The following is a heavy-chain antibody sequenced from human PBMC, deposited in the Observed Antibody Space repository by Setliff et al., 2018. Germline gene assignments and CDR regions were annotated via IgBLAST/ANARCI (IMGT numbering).Heavy chain of an antibody. D-gene: IGHD3-9*01. CDR2: ISPFNGNT. V-gene: IGHV1-18*01. J-gene: IGHJ4*02. CDR1: GYNFITTG. CDR3: ARSSGPRVVLAADFDY. Sequence: GASVKVSCKTSGYNFITTGISWVRQAPGQGPEWMGCISPFNGNTNYAQKFQDRVTMTTDTSTATVYMELKNLRSDDTAVYYCARSSGPRVVLAADFDYWGQGTLVTV.